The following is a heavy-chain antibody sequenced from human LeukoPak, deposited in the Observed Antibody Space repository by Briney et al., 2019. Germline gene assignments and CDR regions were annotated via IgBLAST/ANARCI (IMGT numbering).Heavy chain of an antibody. Sequence: SVKVSCKASGGTFSSYAISWVRLAPGQGLEWMGGIIPIFGTANYAQKFQGRVTITADESTSTAYMELSSLRSEDTAVYYCASVYCSGGSCYYYGMDVWGQGTTVTVSS. J-gene: IGHJ6*02. V-gene: IGHV1-69*13. CDR2: IIPIFGTA. CDR3: ASVYCSGGSCYYYGMDV. D-gene: IGHD2-15*01. CDR1: GGTFSSYA.